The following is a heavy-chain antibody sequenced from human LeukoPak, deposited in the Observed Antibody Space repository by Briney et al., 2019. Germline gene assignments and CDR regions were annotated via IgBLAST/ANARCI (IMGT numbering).Heavy chain of an antibody. V-gene: IGHV3-30*04. Sequence: GGSLRLSCAASGFTFSNYEMHWVRQAPGKGLEWVAVISYDGSNKYYADSVKGRFTISRDNSKNTLYLQMNSLRAEDTAVYYCARERYSSIHFDYWGQGTLVTVSS. D-gene: IGHD6-13*01. CDR3: ARERYSSIHFDY. J-gene: IGHJ4*02. CDR1: GFTFSNYE. CDR2: ISYDGSNK.